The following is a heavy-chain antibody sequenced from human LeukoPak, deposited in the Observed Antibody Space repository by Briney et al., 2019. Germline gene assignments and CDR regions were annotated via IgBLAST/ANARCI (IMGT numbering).Heavy chain of an antibody. CDR2: ISAYNGNT. J-gene: IGHJ4*02. CDR1: GYTFTSYG. V-gene: IGHV1-18*01. CDR3: ARDLSYGGNSVGYFDY. D-gene: IGHD4-23*01. Sequence: ASVKVSCKASGYTFTSYGISWVRQAPGQGLEWMGWISAYNGNTNYAQKLQGRVTMTTDTSTSTAYMELRSLRSDDTAVYYCARDLSYGGNSVGYFDYWGQGTLVTVPS.